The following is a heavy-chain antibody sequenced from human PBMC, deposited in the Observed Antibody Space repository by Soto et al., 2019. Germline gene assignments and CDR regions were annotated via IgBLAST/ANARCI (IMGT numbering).Heavy chain of an antibody. CDR3: AHRAGLQGNWDGGYFDF. V-gene: IGHV2-5*02. CDR1: GFSLSSSGVG. D-gene: IGHD1-1*01. Sequence: QITLKESGPTRVKPTQTLTLACTFSGFSLSSSGVGVGWIRQPPGKALEQLALIYWDDDKRYSPSLKSRLTITKDTSKNQVVLPMTNMDHVDTATYYCAHRAGLQGNWDGGYFDFWGQGALVTVSS. J-gene: IGHJ4*02. CDR2: IYWDDDK.